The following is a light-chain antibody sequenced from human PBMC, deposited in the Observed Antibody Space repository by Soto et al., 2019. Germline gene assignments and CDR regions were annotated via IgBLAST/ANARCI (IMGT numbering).Light chain of an antibody. CDR1: SSDIGDYNY. J-gene: IGLJ1*01. CDR2: EVT. Sequence: QSALTQPPSASGSPGQSVTISCTGTSSDIGDYNYVSWYQQHPGKAPKLMIYEVTKRPSGVPDRFSASKSGNTASLTVSGLQAEVEADYSCSSYAGSNNLGVFGTGTKVTVL. CDR3: SSYAGSNNLGV. V-gene: IGLV2-8*01.